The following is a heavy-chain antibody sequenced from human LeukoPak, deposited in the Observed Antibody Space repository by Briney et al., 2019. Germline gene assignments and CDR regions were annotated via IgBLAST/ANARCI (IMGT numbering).Heavy chain of an antibody. CDR1: GYTFTGYY. D-gene: IGHD3-10*01. CDR2: INPTNGDT. J-gene: IGHJ4*02. V-gene: IGHV1-2*06. CDR3: AREGMIRGVIVD. Sequence: GASVKVSCKASGYTFTGYYMHLVRQAPGQGLEWMGRINPTNGDTNYAQKFQGSVTMTRDTSIKTAYMELTRLRSDDTAVYYCAREGMIRGVIVDWGQGTLVTVSS.